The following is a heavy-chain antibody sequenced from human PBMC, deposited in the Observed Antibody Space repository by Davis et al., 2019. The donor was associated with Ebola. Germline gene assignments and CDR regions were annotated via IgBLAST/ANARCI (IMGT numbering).Heavy chain of an antibody. Sequence: ETLSLTCAVSGGSISSSNWWSWVRQAPGKGLEWVSTLGTSADTYYADSVKGRFTISRDNSKNTLYLQMNGLRVEDTAIYYCARQGGSTTWHLFDPWGQGTLVTVSA. J-gene: IGHJ5*02. CDR3: ARQGGSTTWHLFDP. CDR1: GGSISSSNW. V-gene: IGHV3-53*01. D-gene: IGHD3-16*01. CDR2: LGTSADT.